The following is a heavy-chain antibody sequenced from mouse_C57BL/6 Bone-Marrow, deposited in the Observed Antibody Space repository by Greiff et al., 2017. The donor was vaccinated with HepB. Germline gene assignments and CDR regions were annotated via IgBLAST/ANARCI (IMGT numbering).Heavy chain of an antibody. CDR3: ARDGGQALVAY. V-gene: IGHV3-1*01. CDR1: GYSITSCYD. Sequence: EVKLQESGPGMVKPSQSLSLTCTVTGYSITSCYDWHWIRHFPGNNLEWMGYISYSGNTNYNPTLKSRISITHDTSKNHFFLKLNSVTTEGTATYYCARDGGQALVAYWGQGTLVTVSA. J-gene: IGHJ3*01. D-gene: IGHD6-1*01. CDR2: ISYSGNT.